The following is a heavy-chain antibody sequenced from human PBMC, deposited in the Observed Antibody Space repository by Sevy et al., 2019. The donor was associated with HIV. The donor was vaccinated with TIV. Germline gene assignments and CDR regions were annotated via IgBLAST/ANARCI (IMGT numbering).Heavy chain of an antibody. J-gene: IGHJ5*02. CDR3: ARAVFWRRWGFDP. Sequence: GGSLRLSCAASGFTFSNYWMSWVRQAPGKGLEWVANIKQDGSEKYYVDSVKGRFTISRDNANNSLYLQMNSLRAEDTAVYYCARAVFWRRWGFDPRGQGTLVTVSS. V-gene: IGHV3-7*03. CDR1: GFTFSNYW. D-gene: IGHD3-3*01. CDR2: IKQDGSEK.